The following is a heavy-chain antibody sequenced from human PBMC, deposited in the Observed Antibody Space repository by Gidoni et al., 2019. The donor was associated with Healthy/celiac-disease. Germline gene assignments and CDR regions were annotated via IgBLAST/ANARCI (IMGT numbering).Heavy chain of an antibody. D-gene: IGHD5-12*01. Sequence: QVQLVQSGAEEKKPGASVKVACKASGYTSPSSGISWVRQAPGQGLAWMGGISAYIGTANYAQQLQGRVTMTTDPSTSTASMELRSLISDDTAVDYCARDGGIGGYARQARSNNFDYWGQGPLVTVSS. J-gene: IGHJ4*02. CDR3: ARDGGIGGYARQARSNNFDY. CDR2: ISAYIGTA. CDR1: GYTSPSSG. V-gene: IGHV1-18*01.